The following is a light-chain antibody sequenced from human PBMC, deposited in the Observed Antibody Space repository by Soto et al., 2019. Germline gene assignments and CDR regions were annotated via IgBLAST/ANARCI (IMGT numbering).Light chain of an antibody. CDR2: GST. CDR3: QQSFSTFWT. CDR1: QNVNTY. Sequence: DIQMTQSPSSLSASVGDRVSITCRASQNVNTYLNWYQQKPGGAPKLLIYGSTSLQSGVPSRFSGSGFGTDFTLTIVGLQPEDFATYYCQQSFSTFWTFGQGTKLEIK. J-gene: IGKJ2*01. V-gene: IGKV1-39*01.